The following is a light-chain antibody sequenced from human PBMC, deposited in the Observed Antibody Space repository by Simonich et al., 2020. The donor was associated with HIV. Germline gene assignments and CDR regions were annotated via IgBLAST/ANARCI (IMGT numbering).Light chain of an antibody. V-gene: IGLV2-23*01. J-gene: IGLJ3*02. CDR1: SSDVGSYNL. CDR3: CSYAGGSTWV. CDR2: EGS. Sequence: QSALTQPASVSGSPGQSITISCTGTSSDVGSYNLVSWYQQHPGKAPKLMSYEGSKRPSGVSNGFSSSKSGNTASLTISGLQAEDEADYYCCSYAGGSTWVFGGGTKLTVL.